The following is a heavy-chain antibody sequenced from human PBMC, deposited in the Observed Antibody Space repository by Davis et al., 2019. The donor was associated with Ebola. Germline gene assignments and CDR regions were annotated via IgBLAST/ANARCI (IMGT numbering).Heavy chain of an antibody. V-gene: IGHV1-2*02. D-gene: IGHD3-10*01. CDR2: INPNSGGT. CDR1: GYTFTGYY. CDR3: ARAPHYYRSGGRGYFAY. Sequence: ASVKVSCKASGYTFTGYYMHWVRQAPGQGLEWMGWINPNSGGTNYAQKFQGRVTMTRDTSISTAYMELSRLRSEDTAVYYCARAPHYYRSGGRGYFAYWGQGTLVTVSS. J-gene: IGHJ4*02.